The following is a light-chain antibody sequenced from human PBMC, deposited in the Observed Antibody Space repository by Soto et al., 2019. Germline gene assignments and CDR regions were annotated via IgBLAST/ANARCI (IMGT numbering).Light chain of an antibody. CDR2: YDS. CDR3: QVWDSSSDPRGV. CDR1: NIGSKS. J-gene: IGLJ1*01. Sequence: SYELTQPASVSVATGKTARITCGGNNIGSKSVHWYQQKPGQAPVLVIYYDSDRPSGIPERFSGSNSGNTATLTISRVEAGYEADYYCQVWDSSSDPRGVFGTGTKVTV. V-gene: IGLV3-21*04.